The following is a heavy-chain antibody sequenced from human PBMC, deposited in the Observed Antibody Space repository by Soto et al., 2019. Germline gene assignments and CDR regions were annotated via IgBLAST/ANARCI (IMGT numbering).Heavy chain of an antibody. CDR1: GFTFSRSW. J-gene: IGHJ6*02. CDR2: IKQDGSEK. CDR3: ARAMVTTVGYYYGMDV. Sequence: EVQVVESGGGLVQPGGSLRLSCAASGFTFSRSWMSWVRQAPGKGLAWVANIKQDGSEKYYVDSVEGRFTISRDNAKNSVYLEMNSLRDEDTALYYCARAMVTTVGYYYGMDVWGQGTAVTVSS. V-gene: IGHV3-7*03. D-gene: IGHD4-17*01.